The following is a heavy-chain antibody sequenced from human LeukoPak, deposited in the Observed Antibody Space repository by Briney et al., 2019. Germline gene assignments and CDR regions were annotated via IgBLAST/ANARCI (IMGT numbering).Heavy chain of an antibody. Sequence: HPGGSLRLSCAASGFTVSSNFMSWVRQAPWKGLEWVSVIFGGGSTYYAESVKGRFTISRDTSKNTLHPQMNSLRAEDTAVYYCATWPGGWYGEDSWGQGTLVTVSS. CDR1: GFTVSSNF. D-gene: IGHD6-19*01. CDR3: ATWPGGWYGEDS. V-gene: IGHV3-53*01. CDR2: IFGGGST. J-gene: IGHJ4*02.